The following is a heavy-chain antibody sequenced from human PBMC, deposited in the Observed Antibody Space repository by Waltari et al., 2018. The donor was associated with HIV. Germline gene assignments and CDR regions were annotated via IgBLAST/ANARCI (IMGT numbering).Heavy chain of an antibody. V-gene: IGHV7-4-1*02. D-gene: IGHD3-9*01. CDR1: GYKFETYA. Sequence: QVRLIHSQSEVKKPGASLRISCQASGYKFETYAMNWLRQGPGQGLEWLGWINTVSCQATVLQSFFGRVDISLNNSLLTTFLEIKDLRLEDAATYYCARGRSSRWFRPWGGFDTWGQGT. CDR3: ARGRSSRWFRPWGGFDT. CDR2: INTVSCQA. J-gene: IGHJ1*01.